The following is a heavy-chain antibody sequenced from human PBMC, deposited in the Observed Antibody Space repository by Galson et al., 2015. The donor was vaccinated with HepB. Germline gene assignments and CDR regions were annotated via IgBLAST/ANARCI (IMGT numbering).Heavy chain of an antibody. CDR3: ASGPQYYYGSGSPPEGY. J-gene: IGHJ4*02. Sequence: SVKVSCKASGYTFTSYAMHWVRQAPGQRLEWMGWINAGNGNTKYSQKFQGRVTITRDTSASTAYMELSSLRSEDTAVYYCASGPQYYYGSGSPPEGYWGQGTLVTVSP. CDR2: INAGNGNT. V-gene: IGHV1-3*01. D-gene: IGHD3-10*01. CDR1: GYTFTSYA.